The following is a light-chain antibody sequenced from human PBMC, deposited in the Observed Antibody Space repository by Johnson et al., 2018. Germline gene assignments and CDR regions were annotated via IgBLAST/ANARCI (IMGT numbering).Light chain of an antibody. Sequence: QSVLTQPPSVSAAPGQKVTISCSGSSSNIGNNYVSWYQQLPGTAPKLLIYENNKRPSGIPDRFSGSKSGTSATLGITGLQTGDEADYYCGTWDSRLSAGNVFGTGTKVTLL. CDR3: GTWDSRLSAGNV. V-gene: IGLV1-51*02. CDR2: ENN. CDR1: SSNIGNNY. J-gene: IGLJ1*01.